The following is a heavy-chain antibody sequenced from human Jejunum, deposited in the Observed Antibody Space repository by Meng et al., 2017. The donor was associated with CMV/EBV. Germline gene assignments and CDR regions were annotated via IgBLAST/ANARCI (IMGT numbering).Heavy chain of an antibody. V-gene: IGHV4-39*07. Sequence: STSYWGWIPQPPGKGLEWIVNIYNSGSTYYNPSLKSRVTISLDTPKNQFSLRLTSMTAADTAVYYCARNRGTRDPFYNYGMDVWGQGTTVTVSS. CDR2: IYNSGST. D-gene: IGHD1-7*01. J-gene: IGHJ6*02. CDR1: STSY. CDR3: ARNRGTRDPFYNYGMDV.